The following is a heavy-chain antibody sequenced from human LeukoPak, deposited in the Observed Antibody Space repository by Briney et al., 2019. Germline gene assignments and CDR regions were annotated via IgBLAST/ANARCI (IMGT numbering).Heavy chain of an antibody. CDR1: VGSISSYY. V-gene: IGHV4-59*08. J-gene: IGHJ4*02. D-gene: IGHD6-13*01. CDR2: IYYSGST. Sequence: PSETLTLNCTVSVGSISSYYWSWIRQPPGKGLEWIGYIYYSGSTNYNPTLKSRVTISVDTSKNQFSLKLTSVTAADSAVYYCARLSRGAAAGFDYWGQGTLLTVSS. CDR3: ARLSRGAAAGFDY.